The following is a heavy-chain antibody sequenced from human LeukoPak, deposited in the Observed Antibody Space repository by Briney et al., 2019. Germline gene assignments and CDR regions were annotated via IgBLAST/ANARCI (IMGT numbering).Heavy chain of an antibody. CDR2: IKQDGSEK. V-gene: IGHV3-7*01. Sequence: GGSLRLSCAASGFTFTNAWMSWVRQAPGKGLEWVANIKQDGSEKYYVDSVKGRFTISRDNAKNSLYLQMNSLRAEDTAVYYCARDRVPGAQWLVYYYYGMDVWGQGTTVTVSS. J-gene: IGHJ6*02. CDR3: ARDRVPGAQWLVYYYYGMDV. CDR1: GFTFTNAW. D-gene: IGHD6-19*01.